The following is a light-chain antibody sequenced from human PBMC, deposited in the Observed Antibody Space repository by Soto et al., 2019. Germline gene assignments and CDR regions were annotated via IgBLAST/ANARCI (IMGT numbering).Light chain of an antibody. Sequence: DIQMTQAPSTLSASGGDSVTITGRASQSVSTWLAWYQQKPGKAPKLLVFDASRLESGVPSRFSGSGSGPEFPLTISSLQAGDFATYYCQPYNSYSKTFGQGTKV. CDR1: QSVSTW. J-gene: IGKJ1*01. CDR3: QPYNSYSKT. CDR2: DAS. V-gene: IGKV1-5*01.